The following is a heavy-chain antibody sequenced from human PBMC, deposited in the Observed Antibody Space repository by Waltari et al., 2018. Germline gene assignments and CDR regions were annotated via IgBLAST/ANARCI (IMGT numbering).Heavy chain of an antibody. CDR2: IYGGGST. Sequence: EVQLVESGGGLIQPGGSLRLSCAASGFTVSSNYMSWVRQAPGKGVEWVSVIYGGGSTYCADSVKGRFTISRDNSKKTLYLQMNSLRAEDTAVYYCARVAAAAEGDWFDPWGQGTLVTVSS. J-gene: IGHJ5*02. CDR1: GFTVSSNY. D-gene: IGHD6-13*01. CDR3: ARVAAAAEGDWFDP. V-gene: IGHV3-53*01.